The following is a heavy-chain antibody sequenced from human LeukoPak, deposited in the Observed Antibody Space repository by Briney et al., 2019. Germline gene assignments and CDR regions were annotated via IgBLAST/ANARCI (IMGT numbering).Heavy chain of an antibody. V-gene: IGHV1-18*01. D-gene: IGHD5-18*01. J-gene: IGHJ6*03. CDR3: ARGTQLWAYMDV. CDR2: ISAYNGNT. CDR1: GYTFTSYG. Sequence: ASVKVSCKASGYTFTSYGISWVRQAPGQGLEWMGWISAYNGNTNYAQKFQGRVTITADKSTSTVYMELSSLRSEDTAVYYCARGTQLWAYMDVWGKGTTVTVSS.